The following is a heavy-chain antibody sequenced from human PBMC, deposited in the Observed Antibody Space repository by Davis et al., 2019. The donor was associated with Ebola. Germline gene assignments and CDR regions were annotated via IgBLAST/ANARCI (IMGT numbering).Heavy chain of an antibody. V-gene: IGHV4-39*01. CDR2: ITSGGTT. Sequence: GSLRLSCTVSGVSISSSSYYWGWIRRPPGKGLEWIGSITSGGTTYYNPSLKSRLTMSVDTSMNQFSLTLRSVTATDTAVFFCSRHDFHNSGYPFDYWGQGTLVTVSS. CDR1: GVSISSSSYY. D-gene: IGHD6-19*01. CDR3: SRHDFHNSGYPFDY. J-gene: IGHJ4*02.